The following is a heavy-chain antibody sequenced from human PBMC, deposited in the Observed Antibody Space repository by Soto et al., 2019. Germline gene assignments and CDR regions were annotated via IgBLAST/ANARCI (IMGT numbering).Heavy chain of an antibody. V-gene: IGHV3-23*01. J-gene: IGHJ5*02. CDR3: AKEGFRAAADP. Sequence: ESQKVCCAATGFTFSNYAMSWVRRAPGKGMEWVSAISGCGGSTYYADSVKGRFTISRDNSKNTLYLQMNSLRAEDTAVYYCAKEGFRAAADPWGQGTLVTVSS. CDR1: GFTFSNYA. CDR2: ISGCGGST. D-gene: IGHD6-13*01.